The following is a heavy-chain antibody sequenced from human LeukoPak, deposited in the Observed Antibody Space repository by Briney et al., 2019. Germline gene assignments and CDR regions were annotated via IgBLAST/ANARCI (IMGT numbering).Heavy chain of an antibody. J-gene: IGHJ5*02. CDR2: IKPSGGST. CDR1: GYTVTSYY. Sequence: ASVKVSCKASGYTVTSYYMHWVRQAPGQGLEWMGIIKPSGGSTSYAQKFQGRVTMTRDTSTSTVYMELSSLRSEDTAVYYCARWVIEGNWFDPWGQGTLVTVSS. CDR3: ARWVIEGNWFDP. D-gene: IGHD1-26*01. V-gene: IGHV1-46*01.